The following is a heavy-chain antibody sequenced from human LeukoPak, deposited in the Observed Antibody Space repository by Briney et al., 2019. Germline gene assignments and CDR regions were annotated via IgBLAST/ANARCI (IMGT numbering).Heavy chain of an antibody. V-gene: IGHV3-23*01. Sequence: PGGSLRLSCAASGVTFSNHAMSWVRQAPGRGLEWVSGITGSGGSTYHAESVKGRFTISRDNSKNTLYLEMNSLRAEDTAMYYCARERWYYDSSGYPDYWGQGTLVTVSS. J-gene: IGHJ4*02. CDR2: ITGSGGST. D-gene: IGHD3-22*01. CDR3: ARERWYYDSSGYPDY. CDR1: GVTFSNHA.